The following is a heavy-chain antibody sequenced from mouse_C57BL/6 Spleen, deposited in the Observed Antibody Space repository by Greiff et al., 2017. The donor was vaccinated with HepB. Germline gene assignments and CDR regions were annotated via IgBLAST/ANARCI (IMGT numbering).Heavy chain of an antibody. Sequence: DVMLVESGGGLVKPGGSLKLSCAASGFTFSDYGLHWVRQAPEKGLEWVAYISSGSSTIYYADTVKGRFTISRDNAKNTLFLQMTSLRSEDTAMYYCARNWDYFDYWGQGTTLTVSS. J-gene: IGHJ2*01. V-gene: IGHV5-17*01. CDR3: ARNWDYFDY. D-gene: IGHD4-1*01. CDR1: GFTFSDYG. CDR2: ISSGSSTI.